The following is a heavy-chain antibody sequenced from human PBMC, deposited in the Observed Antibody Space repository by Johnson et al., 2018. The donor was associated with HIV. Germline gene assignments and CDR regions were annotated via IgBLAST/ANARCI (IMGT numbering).Heavy chain of an antibody. CDR2: IKQDGSEK. J-gene: IGHJ3*01. CDR1: GFTFSSYG. D-gene: IGHD3-10*01. Sequence: VQLVESGGGLVQPGGSLRLSCAASGFTFSSYGMHWVRQAPGKGLEWVANIKQDGSEKYYVDSVKGRFTISRDNAKNSLYLQMNSLRVEDTAVYYCARVAWFAFDLWGQGTMVTVSS. V-gene: IGHV3-7*03. CDR3: ARVAWFAFDL.